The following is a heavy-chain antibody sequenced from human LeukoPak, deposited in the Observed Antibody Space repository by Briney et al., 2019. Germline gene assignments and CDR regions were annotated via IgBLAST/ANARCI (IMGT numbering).Heavy chain of an antibody. CDR3: ARDLGGSIAARQNNWFDP. J-gene: IGHJ5*02. CDR1: GYTFTDYA. D-gene: IGHD6-6*01. CDR2: INTGNGNT. V-gene: IGHV1-3*04. Sequence: GASVKVSCKASGYTFTDYAIHWVRQAPGQRLEWMGWINTGNGNTRYSQKFQDRFTIARDTSASTAYMELSSLRSEDTAVYYCARDLGGSIAARQNNWFDPWGQGTLVTVSS.